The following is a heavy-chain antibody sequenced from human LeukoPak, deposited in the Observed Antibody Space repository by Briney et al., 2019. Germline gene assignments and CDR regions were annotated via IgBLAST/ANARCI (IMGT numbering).Heavy chain of an antibody. V-gene: IGHV1-69*05. CDR1: GYTFTSYY. CDR2: IIPIFGTA. Sequence: SVKVSCKASGYTFTSYYMHWVRQAPGQGLEWMGGIIPIFGTANYAQKFQGRVTITTDESTSTAYMELSSLRSEDTAVYYCARSPSSWYEYYFDYWGQGTLVTVSS. D-gene: IGHD6-13*01. CDR3: ARSPSSWYEYYFDY. J-gene: IGHJ4*02.